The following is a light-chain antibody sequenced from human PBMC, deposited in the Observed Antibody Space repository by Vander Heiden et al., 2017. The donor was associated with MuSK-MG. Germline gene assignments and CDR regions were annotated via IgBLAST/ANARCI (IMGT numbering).Light chain of an antibody. CDR1: QSVSSSN. CDR3: QLYGNEPPGFT. Sequence: DIVLTQSPGPLSLSPGERATLSCRTSQSVSSSNLAWYQQRPGQAPRLLIYGTSSRATGIPDRFSGSGSATDFTLTISRLEPEDFAVYFCQLYGNEPPGFTFGHGTIVDIK. V-gene: IGKV3-20*01. J-gene: IGKJ3*01. CDR2: GTS.